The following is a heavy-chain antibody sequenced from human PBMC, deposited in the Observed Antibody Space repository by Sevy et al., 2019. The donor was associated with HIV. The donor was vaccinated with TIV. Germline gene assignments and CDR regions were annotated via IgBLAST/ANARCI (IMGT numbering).Heavy chain of an antibody. CDR2: INPSGGRT. V-gene: IGHV1-46*01. CDR3: ARERVPAVMRALDDSFDI. D-gene: IGHD2-2*01. Sequence: ASVKVSCKASGYTFTTYYMHWVRLAPGQGLEWMGMINPSGGRTTYARQFQGRVTMTRDTSTNTVYMELSSLRSEDTAVYSCARERVPAVMRALDDSFDIWGQGTMVTVSS. J-gene: IGHJ3*02. CDR1: GYTFTTYY.